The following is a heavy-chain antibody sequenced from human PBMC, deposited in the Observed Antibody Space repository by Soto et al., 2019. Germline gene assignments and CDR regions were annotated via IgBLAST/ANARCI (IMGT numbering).Heavy chain of an antibody. D-gene: IGHD3-10*01. V-gene: IGHV4-38-2*01. J-gene: IGHJ6*02. CDR2: IYHSGST. CDR3: ARVGGYGMDV. CDR1: GYSISSGYY. Sequence: SETLSLTCAVSGYSISSGYYWGWIRQPPGKGLEWIGSIYHSGSTYYNPSLKSRVTISVDTSKNQFSLKLISVTAADTAVYYCARVGGYGMDVWGQGTTVTVSS.